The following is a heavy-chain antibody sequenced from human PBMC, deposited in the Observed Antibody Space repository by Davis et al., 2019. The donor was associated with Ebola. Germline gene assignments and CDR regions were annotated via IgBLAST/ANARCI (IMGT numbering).Heavy chain of an antibody. J-gene: IGHJ4*02. V-gene: IGHV1-2*06. Sequence: ASVKVSCKASGYTFTDYNIHWMRQAPGQGLEWLGRVIPKIGATNYAQKFQGRVTITRDTSISTVYMELSSLRYDDTADYYCARGHNYSHEYWGQGTLVTVSS. CDR3: ARGHNYSHEY. CDR1: GYTFTDYN. D-gene: IGHD2-15*01. CDR2: VIPKIGAT.